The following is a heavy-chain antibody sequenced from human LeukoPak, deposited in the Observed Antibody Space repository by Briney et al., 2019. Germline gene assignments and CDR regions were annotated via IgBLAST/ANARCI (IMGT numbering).Heavy chain of an antibody. Sequence: PGGSLRLSCAASGFTFSSYAMSWVRQAPGKGLEWVSAISGSGGSTYYADSVKGRFTISRDNSKNTLYLQMNSLRAEDTAVYYCAKDGEYYDFWSVYPHYFDYWGQGTLVTVSS. J-gene: IGHJ4*02. CDR1: GFTFSSYA. D-gene: IGHD3-3*01. V-gene: IGHV3-23*01. CDR2: ISGSGGST. CDR3: AKDGEYYDFWSVYPHYFDY.